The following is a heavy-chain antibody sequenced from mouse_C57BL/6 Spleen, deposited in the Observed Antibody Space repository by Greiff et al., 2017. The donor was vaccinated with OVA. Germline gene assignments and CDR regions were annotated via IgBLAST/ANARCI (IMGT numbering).Heavy chain of an antibody. CDR3: ARVYYDYDVRGAMDD. J-gene: IGHJ4*01. CDR1: GFTFSSYA. CDR2: ISDGGSYT. D-gene: IGHD2-4*01. Sequence: EVQVVESGGGLVKPGGSLKLSCAASGFTFSSYAMSWVRQTPEKRLEWVATISDGGSYTYYPDNVKGRFTISRDNAKNNLYLQMSHLKSEDTAMYYCARVYYDYDVRGAMDDWGQGTSVTVSS. V-gene: IGHV5-4*01.